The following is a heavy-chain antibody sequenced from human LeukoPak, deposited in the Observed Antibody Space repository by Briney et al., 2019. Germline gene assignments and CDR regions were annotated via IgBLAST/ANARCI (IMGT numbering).Heavy chain of an antibody. CDR1: GYTFTSYD. D-gene: IGHD3-3*01. J-gene: IGHJ2*01. CDR3: ARGKPETYYDFWSGYSTWYFDL. CDR2: MNPNSGNT. Sequence: ASVKVSCKASGYTFTSYDINWVRQATGQGLEWMGWMNPNSGNTGYAQKFQGRVTITRNTFMSTAYMELSSLRSEDTAVYYCARGKPETYYDFWSGYSTWYFDLWGRGTLVTVSS. V-gene: IGHV1-8*03.